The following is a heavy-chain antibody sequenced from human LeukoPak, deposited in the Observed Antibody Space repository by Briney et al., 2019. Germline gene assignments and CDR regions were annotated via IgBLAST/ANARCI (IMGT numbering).Heavy chain of an antibody. CDR2: IYPGDSDT. J-gene: IGHJ3*02. CDR1: GYSFTSYW. V-gene: IGHV5-51*01. CDR3: ARQGSYYDTYHAFDI. D-gene: IGHD3-22*01. Sequence: GESLKISCKGSGYSFTSYWIGWVRQMPGKGLEWMGIIYPGDSDTRYSPSFQGQVTISADKSISTAYLQWSSLKASDTAMYYCARQGSYYDTYHAFDIWGQGTMVTVSS.